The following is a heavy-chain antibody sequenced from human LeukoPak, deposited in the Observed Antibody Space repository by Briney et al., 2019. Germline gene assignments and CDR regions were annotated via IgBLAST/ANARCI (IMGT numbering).Heavy chain of an antibody. D-gene: IGHD2-2*01. CDR1: GYTSTDYY. CDR3: ARANFLYCSSTTCLFDY. Sequence: ASVKVSCKASGYTSTDYYMHWVRQAPGQGFEWMGWINPNDGDTNYAQKFQGRVTMTRDTSISTAHMEVSRLRSDDTAVYYCARANFLYCSSTTCLFDYWGQGTLVTVSS. CDR2: INPNDGDT. V-gene: IGHV1-2*02. J-gene: IGHJ4*02.